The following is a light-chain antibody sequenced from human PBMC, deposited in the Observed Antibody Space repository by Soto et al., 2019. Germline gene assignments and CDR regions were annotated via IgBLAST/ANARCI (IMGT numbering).Light chain of an antibody. Sequence: QSALTQPASVSGSPGQTITISCTGTSSDVGGYAYVSWYQQYPGKVPKLVISEVSNRPSGVSHRFSGSRSGNTASLTISGRQAEDEADYHCSSYTRMTTPVFGGGTKLTVL. CDR3: SSYTRMTTPV. V-gene: IGLV2-14*01. CDR2: EVS. J-gene: IGLJ2*01. CDR1: SSDVGGYAY.